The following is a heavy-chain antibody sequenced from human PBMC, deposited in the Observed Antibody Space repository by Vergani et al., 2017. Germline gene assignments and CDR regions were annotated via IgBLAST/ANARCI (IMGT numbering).Heavy chain of an antibody. V-gene: IGHV4-59*01. Sequence: QVQLQESGPGLVKPSETLSLTCTVSGGSISSYYWSWIRQPPGKGLEWIGYIYYSGSTNYNPSLKSRVTISVDTSKNQFSLKLSSVTAADTAVYYCARYGDYGDDAFDIWGQGTMVTVSS. D-gene: IGHD4-17*01. CDR1: GGSISSYY. CDR3: ARYGDYGDDAFDI. J-gene: IGHJ3*02. CDR2: IYYSGST.